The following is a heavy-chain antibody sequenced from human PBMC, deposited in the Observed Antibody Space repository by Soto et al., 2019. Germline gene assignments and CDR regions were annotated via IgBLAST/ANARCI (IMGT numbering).Heavy chain of an antibody. CDR3: ARHERGVVVAATPINGFDP. J-gene: IGHJ5*02. CDR1: GGSISSSSYY. D-gene: IGHD2-15*01. Sequence: QLQLQESGPGLVKPSETLSLTCTVSGGSISSSSYYWGWIRQPPGKGLEWIGSIYYSGSTYYNPSLKCRVTISVDTSKNQFSLKLSSVTAADTAVYYCARHERGVVVAATPINGFDPWGQGTLVTVSS. V-gene: IGHV4-39*01. CDR2: IYYSGST.